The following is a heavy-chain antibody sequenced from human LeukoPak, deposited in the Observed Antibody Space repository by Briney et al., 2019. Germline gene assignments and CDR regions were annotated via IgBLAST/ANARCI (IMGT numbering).Heavy chain of an antibody. CDR2: IRSASGSI. CDR1: GLPFGGIA. J-gene: IGHJ4*02. CDR3: ARLPAYCSSTSCYYDY. Sequence: PGGPLRLSFPPPGLPFGGIAMTGVPRAPGKGLEGVSYIRSASGSIYYADSVKGRFTISRDNAKNSLFLQMNSLRAEDTAVYYCARLPAYCSSTSCYYDYWGQGTLVTVSS. V-gene: IGHV3-48*04. D-gene: IGHD2-2*01.